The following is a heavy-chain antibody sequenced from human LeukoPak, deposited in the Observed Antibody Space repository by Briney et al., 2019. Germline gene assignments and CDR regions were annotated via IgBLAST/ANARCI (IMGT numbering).Heavy chain of an antibody. CDR1: GFTVSSNY. CDR2: IYSGGST. D-gene: IGHD2-2*01. J-gene: IGHJ6*03. V-gene: IGHV3-53*01. Sequence: PGGSLRLSCAASGFTVSSNYMSWVRQAPGKGLEWVSVIYSGGSTYYADSVKGRFTISRDNSKNTLYLQMNSLRAEDTAVYYCARADRYCSSTSCYPHYYYYYMDVWGKGTTVTVSS. CDR3: ARADRYCSSTSCYPHYYYYYMDV.